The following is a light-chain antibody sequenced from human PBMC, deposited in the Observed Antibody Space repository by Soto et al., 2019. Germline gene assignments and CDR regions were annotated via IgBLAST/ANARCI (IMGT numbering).Light chain of an antibody. Sequence: IQMTQTPPSLCASVGDRVTIPCRASQGIRNDLGWYQQKPGKAPKLLIYAASSLQSWVPSRFSGRGSGTDFTLTSSSLQPEDFATYYCLQDYNYPLTCGQGTKVEIK. CDR2: AAS. CDR1: QGIRND. V-gene: IGKV1-6*01. J-gene: IGKJ1*01. CDR3: LQDYNYPLT.